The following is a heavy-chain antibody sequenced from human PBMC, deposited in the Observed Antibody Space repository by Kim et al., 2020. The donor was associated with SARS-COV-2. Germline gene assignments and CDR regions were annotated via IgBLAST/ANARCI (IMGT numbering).Heavy chain of an antibody. V-gene: IGHV4-30-4*01. D-gene: IGHD3-3*01. CDR3: ARDPFSITIFGVVITDAFDI. CDR1: GGSISSGDYY. Sequence: SETLSLTCTVSGGSISSGDYYWSWIRQPPGKGLEWIGYIYYSGSTYYNPSLKSRVTISVDTSKNQFSLKLSSVTAADTVVYYCARDPFSITIFGVVITDAFDIWGQGTMVTVSS. J-gene: IGHJ3*02. CDR2: IYYSGST.